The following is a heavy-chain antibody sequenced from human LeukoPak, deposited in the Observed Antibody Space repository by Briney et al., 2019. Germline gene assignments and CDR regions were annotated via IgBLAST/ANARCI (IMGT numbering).Heavy chain of an antibody. CDR3: ARGRRWAPPDY. V-gene: IGHV1-8*01. Sequence: ASVKVSCKASGYTFTSYDINWVRQATGQGLEWMGCMNPNSGNTVYAQKFQGRVTMTRNTSISTAYMELRSLRPEDTAAYSCARGRRWAPPDYWGQGTLVTVSS. CDR1: GYTFTSYD. D-gene: IGHD1-26*01. J-gene: IGHJ4*02. CDR2: MNPNSGNT.